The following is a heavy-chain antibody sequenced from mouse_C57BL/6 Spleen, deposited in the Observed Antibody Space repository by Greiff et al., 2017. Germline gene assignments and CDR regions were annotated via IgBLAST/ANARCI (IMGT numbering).Heavy chain of an antibody. CDR2: IDPSDSYT. J-gene: IGHJ2*01. Sequence: QVQLQQPGAELVKPGTSVKLSCKASGYTFTSYWMQWVKQRPGQGLEWIGEIDPSDSYTNYNQKFKGKATLTVDTSSSPAYMQLSSLTSEDSAVYYCAWGTFYYFDYWGQGTTLTVSS. CDR1: GYTFTSYW. D-gene: IGHD2-14*01. CDR3: AWGTFYYFDY. V-gene: IGHV1-50*01.